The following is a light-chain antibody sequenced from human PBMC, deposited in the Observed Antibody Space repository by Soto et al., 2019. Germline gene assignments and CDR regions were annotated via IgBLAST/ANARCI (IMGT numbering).Light chain of an antibody. CDR2: GAS. CDR3: QQYGTSPLT. V-gene: IGKV3-20*01. CDR1: QSVSNNY. J-gene: IGKJ3*01. Sequence: EIVLTQSPGTLSLSPGERATLSCRASQSVSNNYLAWYQQKPGQAPRLLIYGASRRATGIPDRFSGSGSGTDFTLTISRLDPEDVAVYYCQQYGTSPLTFGPGTKVDIK.